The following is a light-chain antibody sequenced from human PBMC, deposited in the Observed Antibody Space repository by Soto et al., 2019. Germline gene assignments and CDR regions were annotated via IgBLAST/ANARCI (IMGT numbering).Light chain of an antibody. Sequence: QPVLTQPPSVSGAPGQRVTISCTGSTSNIGARYDVHWYQQLPRTAPKLLIYVNTNRPSGVPDRFSGSESGTSASLAITGLQAEDEADYYCQSYDSRLSSWVFGGGTKLTVL. CDR1: TSNIGARYD. J-gene: IGLJ3*02. CDR3: QSYDSRLSSWV. CDR2: VNT. V-gene: IGLV1-40*01.